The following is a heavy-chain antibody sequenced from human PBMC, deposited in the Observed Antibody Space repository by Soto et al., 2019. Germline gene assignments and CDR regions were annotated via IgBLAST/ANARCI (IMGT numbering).Heavy chain of an antibody. J-gene: IGHJ4*02. Sequence: SETLSLTCTVSGGSISSGDYYWSWIRQHPGKGLEWIGYIYYSGSTYYNPSLKSRVTISVDTSKNQFSLKLSSVTAADTAVYYCARQGIRITTNMEIASDYWGQGTLVTVSS. CDR3: ARQGIRITTNMEIASDY. CDR2: IYYSGST. CDR1: GGSISSGDYY. V-gene: IGHV4-31*03. D-gene: IGHD1-20*01.